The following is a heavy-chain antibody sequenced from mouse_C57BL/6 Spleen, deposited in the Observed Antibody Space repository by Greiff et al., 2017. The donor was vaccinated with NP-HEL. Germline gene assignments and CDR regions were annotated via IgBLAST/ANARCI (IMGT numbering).Heavy chain of an antibody. CDR1: GFTFSSYA. CDR3: ARENSPWYCDV. J-gene: IGHJ1*03. CDR2: ISDGGSYT. Sequence: EVKLMESGGGLVKPGGSLKLSCAASGFTFSSYAMSWVRQTPEKRLEWVATISDGGSYTYYPDNVKGRFTSSRDNAKNKLYLQMSHLKCEDTAMYNCARENSPWYCDVWGTGTTVTVSS. V-gene: IGHV5-4*01. D-gene: IGHD2-12*01.